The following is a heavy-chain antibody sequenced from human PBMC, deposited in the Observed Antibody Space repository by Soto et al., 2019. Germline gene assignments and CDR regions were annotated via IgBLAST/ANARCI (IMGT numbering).Heavy chain of an antibody. J-gene: IGHJ5*02. Sequence: EVQLVESGGGLVKPGGSLRLSCAASGFILNTHSMDWVRQAPGGGLEWVASISSTSGYIYYAESLKGRFTISRDNSKNSLYLQMNSLRAEDTAVYYCARNSGGYSSSWGQGTLVTVSS. CDR2: ISSTSGYI. V-gene: IGHV3-21*02. CDR1: GFILNTHS. D-gene: IGHD2-15*01. CDR3: ARNSGGYSSS.